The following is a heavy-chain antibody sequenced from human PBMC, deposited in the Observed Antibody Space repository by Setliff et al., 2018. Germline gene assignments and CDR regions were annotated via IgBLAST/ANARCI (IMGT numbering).Heavy chain of an antibody. D-gene: IGHD1-26*01. CDR3: ARSPSSGAYWNPRPFYSDY. CDR1: GESFSGHY. J-gene: IGHJ4*02. CDR2: INHSGST. Sequence: SETLSLTCAVYGESFSGHYWSWIRQPPGKGLEWIGEINHSGSTNYNPSLKSRVTISVDTSKNQFSLKLDSVTAADTALYYCARSPSSGAYWNPRPFYSDYWARGTLVTVSS. V-gene: IGHV4-34*01.